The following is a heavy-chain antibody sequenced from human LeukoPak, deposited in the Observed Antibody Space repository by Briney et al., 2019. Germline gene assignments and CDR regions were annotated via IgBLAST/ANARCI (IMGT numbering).Heavy chain of an antibody. Sequence: ASVNVSCKASGGTFSSYAISWVRQAPGQGLEWMGGIIPIFGTANYAQKFQGRVTITADESTSTAYMKLSSLRSEGTAVYYSARDRWSRYYDFWSGSNDNWFDPWGQGTLVTVSS. V-gene: IGHV1-69*13. D-gene: IGHD3-3*01. CDR2: IIPIFGTA. J-gene: IGHJ5*02. CDR1: GGTFSSYA. CDR3: ARDRWSRYYDFWSGSNDNWFDP.